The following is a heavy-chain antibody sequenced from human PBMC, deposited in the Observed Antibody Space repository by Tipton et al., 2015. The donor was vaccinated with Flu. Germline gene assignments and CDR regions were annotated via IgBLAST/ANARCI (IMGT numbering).Heavy chain of an antibody. V-gene: IGHV4-61*02. D-gene: IGHD3-10*01. J-gene: IGHJ4*02. CDR1: GGSISTGSYY. CDR3: ARVNYYHSGSYLDN. CDR2: IYPSGTA. Sequence: TPSLTCTVSGGSISTGSYYWTWIRQPAGKGLEWIGRIYPSGTANYNPSLKSRVAISVDTSKNQLSLSLTSVTAADTAVYYCARVNYYHSGSYLDNWGQGTLVSVSS.